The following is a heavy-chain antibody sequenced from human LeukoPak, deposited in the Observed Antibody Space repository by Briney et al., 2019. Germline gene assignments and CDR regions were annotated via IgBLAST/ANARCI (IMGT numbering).Heavy chain of an antibody. CDR2: IYYSGST. V-gene: IGHV4-39*07. Sequence: PSETLSLTCTVSGGSISSSSYYWGWIRQPPGKGLEWIGSIYYSGSTYYNPSLKSRVTISVDTSKNQFSLKLSSVTAADTAVYYCARRGKGLRKIDYWGQGTLVTVSS. CDR3: ARRGKGLRKIDY. D-gene: IGHD3-16*01. CDR1: GGSISSSSYY. J-gene: IGHJ4*02.